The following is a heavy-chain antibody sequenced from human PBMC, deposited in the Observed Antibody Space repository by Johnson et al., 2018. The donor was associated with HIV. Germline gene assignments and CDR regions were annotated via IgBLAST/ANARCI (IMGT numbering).Heavy chain of an antibody. V-gene: IGHV3-20*04. CDR1: GFTFDDFG. D-gene: IGHD2-15*01. CDR3: ARDPPPYCSGGSCYSGHAFDI. Sequence: VQLVESGGGVVQPGGSLRLSCAASGFTFDDFGMSWVRQAPGKGLEWVSGINWNGGSTGYAGSVKGRFTISRDNAKNSLYLQMRSLRAEDTALYYSARDPPPYCSGGSCYSGHAFDIWGQGTMVTVSS. CDR2: INWNGGST. J-gene: IGHJ3*02.